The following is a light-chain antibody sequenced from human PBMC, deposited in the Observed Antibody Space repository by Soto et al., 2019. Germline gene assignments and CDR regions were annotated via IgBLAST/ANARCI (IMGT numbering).Light chain of an antibody. V-gene: IGLV1-47*01. CDR2: RNN. J-gene: IGLJ2*01. CDR1: SSNIGGNY. CDR3: ATWDDTLSSRVV. Sequence: QSVLTQPPSASGPPGQRVTISCSGSSSNIGGNYVYWYQHLPGTAPKLLIYRNNQRPSGVPDRFSGSKSGTSASLAISGLRSEDEADYYCATWDDTLSSRVVFGGGTKLTVL.